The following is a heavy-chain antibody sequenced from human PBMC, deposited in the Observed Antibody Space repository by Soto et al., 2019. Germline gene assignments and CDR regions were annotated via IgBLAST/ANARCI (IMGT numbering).Heavy chain of an antibody. CDR1: GFTVSSNY. J-gene: IGHJ4*02. D-gene: IGHD5-12*01. CDR2: IYSGGST. CDR3: ARDLRRDGYNGFDY. V-gene: IGHV3-53*01. Sequence: LRLSCAASGFTVSSNYMSWVRQAPGKGLEWVSVIYSGGSTYYADSVKGRFTISRDNSKNTLYLQMNSLRAEDTAVYYCARDLRRDGYNGFDYWGQGTLVTVSS.